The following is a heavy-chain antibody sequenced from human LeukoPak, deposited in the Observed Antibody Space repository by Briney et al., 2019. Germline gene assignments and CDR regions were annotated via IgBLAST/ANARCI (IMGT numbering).Heavy chain of an antibody. D-gene: IGHD3-9*01. Sequence: SETLSLTCAVSGGSISSSNWWSWVRQPPGKGLEWIGEIYHSGSTNYNPSLKSRVTISVDKSKNQFSLKLSSVTAADTAVYYCARLPPPEYYDILTGYPRGAFDIWGQGTMVTVSS. J-gene: IGHJ3*02. CDR2: IYHSGST. CDR1: GGSISSSNW. V-gene: IGHV4-4*02. CDR3: ARLPPPEYYDILTGYPRGAFDI.